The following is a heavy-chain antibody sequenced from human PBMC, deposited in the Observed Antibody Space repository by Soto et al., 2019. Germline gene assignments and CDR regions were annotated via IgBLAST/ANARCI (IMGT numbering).Heavy chain of an antibody. CDR1: GGSISSYY. Sequence: PSETLSLTCTVSGGSISSYYWSWIRQPPGKGLEWIGYIYYSGSTNYNPSLKSRVTISVDTSKNQFSLKLSSVTAADTAVYYCARVGAEGNGVIFYYFDYWGQGTLSPSPQ. J-gene: IGHJ4*02. CDR2: IYYSGST. CDR3: ARVGAEGNGVIFYYFDY. D-gene: IGHD4-17*01. V-gene: IGHV4-59*01.